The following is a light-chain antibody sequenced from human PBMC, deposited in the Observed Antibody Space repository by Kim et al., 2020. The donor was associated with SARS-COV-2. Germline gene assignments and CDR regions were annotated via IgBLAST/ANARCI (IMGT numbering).Light chain of an antibody. J-gene: IGKJ1*01. Sequence: SPGDRLPIRCPMSHGISSSLAWYQQTPGNAPPLLIYSASTLQSGVPSRFSGSGSGTDFTLTIRCLQSEDFATYYCQQYYSFPPWTFGQGTKVDI. CDR1: HGISSS. CDR2: SAS. V-gene: IGKV1D-8*02. CDR3: QQYYSFPPWT.